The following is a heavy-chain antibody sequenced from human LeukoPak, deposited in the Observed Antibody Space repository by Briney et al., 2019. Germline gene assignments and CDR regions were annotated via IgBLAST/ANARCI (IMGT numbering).Heavy chain of an antibody. J-gene: IGHJ4*02. CDR1: GGSIMYYY. D-gene: IGHD2-15*01. Sequence: SETLSLTCTVSGGSIMYYYWSWIRQSPGKGLEWIGYIYYNVSTNYNPSLKSRVSISVDTSKNQFSLKVTSVTAADTAVYYCARKGGLFDYWGQGTLVTVSS. CDR2: IYYNVST. CDR3: ARKGGLFDY. V-gene: IGHV4-59*01.